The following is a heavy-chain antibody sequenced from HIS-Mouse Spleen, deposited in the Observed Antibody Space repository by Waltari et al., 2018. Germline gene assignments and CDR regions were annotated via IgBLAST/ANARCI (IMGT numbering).Heavy chain of an antibody. Sequence: QVQLQESGPGLVKPSETLSLTCTVSGGSISSYYWSWIRQHSGKGLEWIGYISYSGNTNYNPSLNSRVTIPVDTAKNQFSLKLSSVTAVDTAVYYCARAYYYDSSGYYYYFDYGGQGTLVTVSS. D-gene: IGHD3-22*01. CDR3: ARAYYYDSSGYYYYFDY. CDR2: ISYSGNT. V-gene: IGHV4-59*01. CDR1: GGSISSYY. J-gene: IGHJ4*02.